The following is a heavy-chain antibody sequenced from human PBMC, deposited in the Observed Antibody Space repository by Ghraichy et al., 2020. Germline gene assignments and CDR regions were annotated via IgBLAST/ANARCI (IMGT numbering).Heavy chain of an antibody. Sequence: SETLSLTCTVSGGSISSYYWSWIRQPPGKGLEWIGYIYYSGSTNYNPSLKSRVTISVDTSKNQFSLKLSSVTAADTAVYYCARSQYSSSWYYSYYYGMDVWGQGTTVTVSS. CDR2: IYYSGST. V-gene: IGHV4-59*01. D-gene: IGHD6-13*01. CDR1: GGSISSYY. J-gene: IGHJ6*02. CDR3: ARSQYSSSWYYSYYYGMDV.